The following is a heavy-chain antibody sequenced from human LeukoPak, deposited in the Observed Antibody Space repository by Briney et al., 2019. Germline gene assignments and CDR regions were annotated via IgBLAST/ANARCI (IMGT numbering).Heavy chain of an antibody. D-gene: IGHD6-6*01. CDR2: ISAYNGNT. CDR1: GYTFISYG. V-gene: IGHV1-18*01. CDR3: ARTGGGGSIAARLHYYYMDV. J-gene: IGHJ6*03. Sequence: ASVKVSCKASGYTFISYGISWVRQAPGQGLEWMGWISAYNGNTDYAQNLQGRVTMTTDTSTSTAYMELRSLRSDDTAVYYCARTGGGGSIAARLHYYYMDVWGKGTTVTVSS.